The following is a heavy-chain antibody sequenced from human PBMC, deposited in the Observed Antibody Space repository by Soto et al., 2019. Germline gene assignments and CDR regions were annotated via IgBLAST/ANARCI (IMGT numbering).Heavy chain of an antibody. Sequence: SETLSLTCAVSGGSISSGGYYWRWIRHHPGKGLEWIGYIYYSGSTYYSPSLKSRVTISVDTSKNQFSLKLSSVTAADTAVYYCARGLTSGYNLFSFEYWGQGTLVTVSS. D-gene: IGHD5-12*01. J-gene: IGHJ4*02. CDR3: ARGLTSGYNLFSFEY. CDR1: GGSISSGGYY. CDR2: IYYSGST. V-gene: IGHV4-31*11.